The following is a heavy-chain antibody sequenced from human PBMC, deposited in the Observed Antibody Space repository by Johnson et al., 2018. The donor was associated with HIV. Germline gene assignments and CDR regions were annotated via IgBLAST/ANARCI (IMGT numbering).Heavy chain of an antibody. CDR3: AREGRGSSSGAFDI. CDR1: RFTFRSYA. D-gene: IGHD6-6*01. CDR2: ISSNGGST. Sequence: VQLVESGGALVQPGPSLRLSSPVSRFTFRSYAIHWVRQAPGKGLEYVSAISSNGGSTYYANSVKGRFTISRDNSKNTLYLQMGSLRAEDMAVYYCAREGRGSSSGAFDIWGQGTMVTVSS. J-gene: IGHJ3*02. V-gene: IGHV3-64*01.